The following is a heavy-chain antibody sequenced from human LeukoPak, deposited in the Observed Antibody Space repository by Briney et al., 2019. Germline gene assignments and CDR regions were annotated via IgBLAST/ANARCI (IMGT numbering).Heavy chain of an antibody. CDR1: GFTFSSYS. J-gene: IGHJ6*02. V-gene: IGHV3-21*01. CDR3: AREGTTVILRHYGMDV. CDR2: ISSSSSYI. D-gene: IGHD4-17*01. Sequence: GGSLRLSCAASGFTFSSYSMNWVRQAPGKGLEWVSSISSSSSYIYYADSVKGRFTISRDNAKYSPYLQMNSLRAEDTAVYYCAREGTTVILRHYGMDVWGQGTTVTVSS.